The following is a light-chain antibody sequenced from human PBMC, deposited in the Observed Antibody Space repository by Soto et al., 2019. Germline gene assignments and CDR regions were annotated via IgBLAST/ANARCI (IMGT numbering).Light chain of an antibody. CDR3: QQYSRAPLT. CDR2: GAS. V-gene: IGKV3-20*01. J-gene: IGKJ1*01. Sequence: EVVMSQSPATLSVTPGERATLYCRASQSVSSSYLAWYQQKPGQAPRLLIYGASSRATGIPDRFSGSGSGTDFTLTISRLEPEDFAVYYCQQYSRAPLTFGQGTKVDIK. CDR1: QSVSSSY.